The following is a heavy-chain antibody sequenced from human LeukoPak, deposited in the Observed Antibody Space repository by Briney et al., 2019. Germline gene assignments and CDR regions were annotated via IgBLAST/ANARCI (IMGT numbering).Heavy chain of an antibody. CDR2: IYYSGST. CDR1: GGSISSYY. CDR3: AREGGSYRPLDY. Sequence: PSETLSLTCTVSGGSISSYYWSWIRQPPGKGLEWIGTIYYSGSTYYNPSLKSRVTISVDTSKKQFSLKLSSVTAADTAVYYCAREGGSYRPLDYSGQGTLVTVSS. V-gene: IGHV4-59*04. J-gene: IGHJ4*02. D-gene: IGHD5-24*01.